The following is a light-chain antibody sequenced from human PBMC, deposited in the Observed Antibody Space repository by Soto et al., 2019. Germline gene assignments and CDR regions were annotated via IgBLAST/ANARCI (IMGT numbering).Light chain of an antibody. Sequence: QSALTQPASVSGSPGQSITIACTGTSSDVGGYNYVSWYQQHPGQAPKLMIYEVTNRPSGVSNRFSGSKSGNTASLTISGLQAEDDANYYCSSYTSTGTLELFGGGTKLTVL. CDR1: SSDVGGYNY. CDR2: EVT. CDR3: SSYTSTGTLEL. J-gene: IGLJ2*01. V-gene: IGLV2-14*01.